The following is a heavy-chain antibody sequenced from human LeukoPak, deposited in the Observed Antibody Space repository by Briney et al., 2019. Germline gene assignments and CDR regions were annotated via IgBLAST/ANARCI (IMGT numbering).Heavy chain of an antibody. CDR3: ARLPILSTAPFYYYYYGMDV. Sequence: SETLSLTCAVYGGSFSGYYWSWIRQPPGEGLEWIGEINHSGSTNYNPSLKSRVTISVDTSKNQFSLKLSSVTAADTAVYYCARLPILSTAPFYYYYYGMDVWGQGTTVTVSS. D-gene: IGHD2-21*01. V-gene: IGHV4-34*01. CDR1: GGSFSGYY. J-gene: IGHJ6*02. CDR2: INHSGST.